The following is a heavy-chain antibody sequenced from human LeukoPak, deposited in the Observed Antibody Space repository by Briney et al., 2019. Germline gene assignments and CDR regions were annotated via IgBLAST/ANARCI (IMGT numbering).Heavy chain of an antibody. CDR2: IYYSRSS. CDR1: GVSISSGDYY. J-gene: IGHJ6*02. Sequence: SETLSLTCTVSGVSISSGDYYWSWIRQPPGKGLEWIGYIYYSRSSYYNPSLKSRVTISVDTSKNKFSLKLSSVTAADTSVYYCARVSMVRKKADYYSYGMDVWGQGTTVTVSS. D-gene: IGHD3-10*01. V-gene: IGHV4-30-4*01. CDR3: ARVSMVRKKADYYSYGMDV.